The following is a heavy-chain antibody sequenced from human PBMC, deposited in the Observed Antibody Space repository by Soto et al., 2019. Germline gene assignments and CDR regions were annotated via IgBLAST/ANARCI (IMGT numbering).Heavy chain of an antibody. CDR3: AKDLGYDFWSGCSLYYYYYGMDV. D-gene: IGHD3-3*01. Sequence: EVQLLESGGGLVQPGGSLRLSCAASGFTFSSYAMSWVRQAPGKGLEWVSAISGSGGSTYYADSVKRRFTISRGNSKNTRYLQISSLRAEGTAVYYCAKDLGYDFWSGCSLYYYYYGMDVWGQGTTVTVSS. V-gene: IGHV3-23*01. CDR2: ISGSGGST. J-gene: IGHJ6*02. CDR1: GFTFSSYA.